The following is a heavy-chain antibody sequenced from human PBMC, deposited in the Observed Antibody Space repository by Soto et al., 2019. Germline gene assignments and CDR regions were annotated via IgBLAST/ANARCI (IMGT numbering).Heavy chain of an antibody. J-gene: IGHJ6*02. CDR1: GYTFTGYY. Sequence: GASVKVSCKASGYTFTGYYIHWVREAPGQVLEWMGWINPQTGGTSYAQKFQGRVTLSRDTSINTAYLELSRLTFDDAAVYFCARERYQVISDGMDVWGQGTTVTVSS. V-gene: IGHV1-2*02. D-gene: IGHD2-2*01. CDR3: ARERYQVISDGMDV. CDR2: INPQTGGT.